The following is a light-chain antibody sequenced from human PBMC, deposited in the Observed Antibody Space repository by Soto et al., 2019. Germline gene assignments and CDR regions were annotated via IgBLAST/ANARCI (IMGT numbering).Light chain of an antibody. CDR1: NSDVGGYDF. J-gene: IGLJ2*01. V-gene: IGLV2-14*01. CDR2: EVT. CDR3: SSYTSTSTLV. Sequence: QSALTQPASVSGSPGQSITIFCTGTNSDVGGYDFVSWYQQHPGKAPKLLIYEVTNRPSGVSDRFSGSKSGNTASLSIYGPQAEDEADYYCSSYTSTSTLVFGGGTKLTVL.